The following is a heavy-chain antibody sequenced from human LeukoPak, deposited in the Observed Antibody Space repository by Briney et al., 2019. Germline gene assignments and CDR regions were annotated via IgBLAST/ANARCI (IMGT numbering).Heavy chain of an antibody. CDR3: TTWDGVD. V-gene: IGHV3-15*01. CDR2: IKSKTDGGTT. Sequence: GGSLRLSCAASGFTFSNAWMAWVRQASGKGLEWVGHIKSKTDGGTTDYAAPVKGRFTISRDDSKNTLYLQMNSPKTEDTAVYYCTTWDGVDWGQGTMVTVSS. D-gene: IGHD1-26*01. J-gene: IGHJ3*01. CDR1: GFTFSNAW.